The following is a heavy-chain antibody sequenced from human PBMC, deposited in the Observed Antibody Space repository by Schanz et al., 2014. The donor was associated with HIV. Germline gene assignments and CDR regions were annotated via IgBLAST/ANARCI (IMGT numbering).Heavy chain of an antibody. Sequence: EVQLLESGGGLVQPGGSLRLSCAASGFTFSNYAMSWVRQAPGKGLEWVSVISGSGGSTYYADSVKGRFTISRDNSKNTLYLQMNSLRAEDTAVYYCTTDRIHLGDWYFDYWGQGTLVTVSS. CDR2: ISGSGGST. D-gene: IGHD2-21*01. V-gene: IGHV3-23*01. J-gene: IGHJ4*02. CDR3: TTDRIHLGDWYFDY. CDR1: GFTFSNYA.